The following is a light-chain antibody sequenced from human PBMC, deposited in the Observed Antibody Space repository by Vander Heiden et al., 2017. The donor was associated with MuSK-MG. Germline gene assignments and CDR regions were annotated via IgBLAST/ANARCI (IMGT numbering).Light chain of an antibody. CDR2: AAS. CDR3: QPIDSTPETT. Sequence: DIQMTQSPSSLSASVGDRVTITCRASQSISRSLNWYQQKPGKAPKLLIYAASSLQSGVPSRFSGSGYGTDFTLTISSRRPEDFATYYCQPIDSTPETTFGQGTRLEIQ. CDR1: QSISRS. V-gene: IGKV1-39*01. J-gene: IGKJ5*01.